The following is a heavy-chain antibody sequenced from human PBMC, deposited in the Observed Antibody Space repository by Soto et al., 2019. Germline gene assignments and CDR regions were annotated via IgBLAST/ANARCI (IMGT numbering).Heavy chain of an antibody. CDR2: ISSSSSYI. D-gene: IGHD3-16*01. J-gene: IGHJ4*02. CDR3: ARANIAYMDSLDY. V-gene: IGHV3-21*01. Sequence: PGGSLRLSCAASGFTFSSYSMNWVRQAPGKGLEWVSSISSSSSYIYYADSVKGRFTISRDNAKNSLYLQMNSLRAEDTAVYYCARANIAYMDSLDYWGQGTLVTVSS. CDR1: GFTFSSYS.